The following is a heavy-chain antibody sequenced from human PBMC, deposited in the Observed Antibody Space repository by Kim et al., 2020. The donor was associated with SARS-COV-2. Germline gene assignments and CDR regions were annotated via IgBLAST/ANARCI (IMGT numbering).Heavy chain of an antibody. J-gene: IGHJ4*02. CDR1: GFTFSQFA. Sequence: GGSLRLSCAASGFTFSQFAIHWVRQAPGQGLEWVALIGYDGSLKEYADSVRGRFTISRDNSKNTVNLQMTSLTTEDTAIYYCARRGPGRDTAMEYYFDYWGQGSLVTVSS. V-gene: IGHV3-30*04. CDR2: IGYDGSLK. D-gene: IGHD5-18*01. CDR3: ARRGPGRDTAMEYYFDY.